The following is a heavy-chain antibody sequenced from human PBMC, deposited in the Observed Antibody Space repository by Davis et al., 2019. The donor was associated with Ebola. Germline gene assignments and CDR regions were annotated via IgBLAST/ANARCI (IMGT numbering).Heavy chain of an antibody. CDR2: INHSGST. Sequence: SETLSLTCAVYGGSFSGYYWSWIRQPPGKGLEWIGEINHSGSTNYNPSLKSRVTISVDTSKNQFSLKLSSVTAADTAVYYCARGLGFLEWLYYWGQGTLVTVSS. D-gene: IGHD3-3*01. J-gene: IGHJ4*02. CDR1: GGSFSGYY. V-gene: IGHV4-34*01. CDR3: ARGLGFLEWLYY.